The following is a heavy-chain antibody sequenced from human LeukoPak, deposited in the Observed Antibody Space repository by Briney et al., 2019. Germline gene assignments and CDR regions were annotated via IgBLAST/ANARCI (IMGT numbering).Heavy chain of an antibody. D-gene: IGHD2-2*01. J-gene: IGHJ4*02. CDR1: GFTFSSYT. CDR3: ARDFGGYCSSSNCYLGWLDY. V-gene: IGHV3-21*03. CDR2: IISSGSYI. Sequence: PGGSLRLSCAASGFTFSSYTMNWVRQAPGKGLEWVSSIISSGSYIYYADSVKGRFTISRDKAKNSLYLQMKSLRGEETAVYYCARDFGGYCSSSNCYLGWLDYWGQGTLVTVSS.